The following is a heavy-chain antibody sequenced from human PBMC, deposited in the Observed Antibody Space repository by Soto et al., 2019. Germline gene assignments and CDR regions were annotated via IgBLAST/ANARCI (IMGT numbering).Heavy chain of an antibody. CDR1: AGSVSSDSYS. V-gene: IGHV4-39*01. J-gene: IGHJ3*02. D-gene: IGHD3-22*01. CDR3: ARLPYYDTPPVTFDI. CDR2: IYSTVST. Sequence: SETLSLTCTVSAGSVSSDSYSWGWIRQPPGKGLEWIGTIYSTVSTHYDPSLKSRVTISVDTSKNQFSLKLNSVTAADTAVYYCARLPYYDTPPVTFDIWGQGAMVTVSS.